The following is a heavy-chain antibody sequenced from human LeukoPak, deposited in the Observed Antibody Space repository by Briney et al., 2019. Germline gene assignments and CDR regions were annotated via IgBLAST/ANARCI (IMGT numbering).Heavy chain of an antibody. CDR1: GFTLSNHA. J-gene: IGHJ4*02. CDR2: ISGSGAMT. V-gene: IGHV3-23*01. CDR3: AKDRVDGSGSQFDS. D-gene: IGHD3-10*01. Sequence: PGGSLRLSCAASGFTLSNHAMIWVRQAPGKGLEWVSSISGSGAMTYYADSVKGRFTTSRDNAMDTLYLQMNSLRADDTAVYYCAKDRVDGSGSQFDSWGQGSLVIVSS.